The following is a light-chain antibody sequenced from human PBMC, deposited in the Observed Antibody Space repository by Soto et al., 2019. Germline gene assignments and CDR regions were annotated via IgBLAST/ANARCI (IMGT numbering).Light chain of an antibody. CDR3: QPYDTSPRS. CDR2: GAF. CDR1: QTVNSIY. J-gene: IGKJ1*01. V-gene: IGKV3-20*01. Sequence: EIVLTQSPGTLSLYRGERATLSCRASQTVNSIYFAWYQRKPGQAPRLLIYGAFNSATGIPDRFSVSGSGTDFTLTISRLEAEDFGVYYCQPYDTSPRSFGQGTKVEIK.